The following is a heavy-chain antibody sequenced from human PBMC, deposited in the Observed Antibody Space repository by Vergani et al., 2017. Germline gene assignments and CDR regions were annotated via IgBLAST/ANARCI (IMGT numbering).Heavy chain of an antibody. CDR2: IKSKTDGGTT. Sequence: EVQLVESGGGLVKPGGSLRLSCAASGFTFSNAWMSWVRQAPGKGLEWVGRIKSKTDGGTTDYAAPVKGRFTISRDDSKNTLYLQMNSLKTEDTAVYYCTTAPVVVPAAILYERSENDAFDIWGQGTMVTVSS. V-gene: IGHV3-15*01. D-gene: IGHD2-2*01. J-gene: IGHJ3*02. CDR1: GFTFSNAW. CDR3: TTAPVVVPAAILYERSENDAFDI.